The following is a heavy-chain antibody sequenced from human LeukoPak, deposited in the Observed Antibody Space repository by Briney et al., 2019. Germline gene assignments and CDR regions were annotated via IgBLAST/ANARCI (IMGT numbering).Heavy chain of an antibody. V-gene: IGHV4-39*01. CDR1: GGSISSSSHY. Sequence: SETLSLTCTVSGGSISSSSHYWGWIRQPPGKGLEWIGSIYYSGSTYYNPSLKSRVTISVDTSKNQFSLKLSSVTAADTAVYYCARLLVPEGGYAFDTWGQGTMVTVSS. CDR3: ARLLVPEGGYAFDT. CDR2: IYYSGST. J-gene: IGHJ3*02.